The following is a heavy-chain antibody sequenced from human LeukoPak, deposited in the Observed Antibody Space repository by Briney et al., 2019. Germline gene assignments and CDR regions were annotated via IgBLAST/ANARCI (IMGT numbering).Heavy chain of an antibody. Sequence: PGGSLRLSCAASGFTFSCYEMNWVRQAPGKGLEWVSYISSSGSTIYYADSVKRRFTISRDNAKKALYLQMNSLRAEDTAVYYCAKEVGGAHGDYVIDYWGQGTLVTVSS. CDR2: ISSSGSTI. CDR1: GFTFSCYE. J-gene: IGHJ4*02. V-gene: IGHV3-48*03. D-gene: IGHD4-17*01. CDR3: AKEVGGAHGDYVIDY.